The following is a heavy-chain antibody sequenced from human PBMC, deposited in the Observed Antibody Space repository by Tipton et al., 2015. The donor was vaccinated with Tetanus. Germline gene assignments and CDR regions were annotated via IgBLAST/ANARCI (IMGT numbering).Heavy chain of an antibody. Sequence: LRLSCTVSGGSISSSSYYWGWIRQPPGKGLEWIGSIYYSGSTYYNPSLKSRVTISVDTSKNQFSLKLSSVTAADTAVYYCARHLKRNSGSYLLQFDYWGQGTLVTVSS. D-gene: IGHD1-26*01. J-gene: IGHJ4*02. CDR3: ARHLKRNSGSYLLQFDY. CDR1: GGSISSSSYY. V-gene: IGHV4-39*01. CDR2: IYYSGST.